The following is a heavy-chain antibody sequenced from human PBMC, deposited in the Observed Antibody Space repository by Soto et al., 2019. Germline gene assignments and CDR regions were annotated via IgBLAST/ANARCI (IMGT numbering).Heavy chain of an antibody. D-gene: IGHD6-19*01. CDR2: IYYSGST. CDR3: AGGAVAGLFDY. V-gene: IGHV4-59*08. J-gene: IGHJ4*02. Sequence: SETLSLTCTVSGGSISSYYWSWIRQPPGKGLEWIGYIYYSGSTNYNPSLKSRVTISVDTSKNQFSLKLSSVTAADTAVYYCAGGAVAGLFDYWGQGTLVTVSS. CDR1: GGSISSYY.